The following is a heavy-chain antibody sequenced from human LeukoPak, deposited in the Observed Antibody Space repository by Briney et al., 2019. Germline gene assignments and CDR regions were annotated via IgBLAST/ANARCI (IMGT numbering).Heavy chain of an antibody. Sequence: PGGSLRLSCVGSGFTFSDCAIHWVRQAPGKGLEWVAVSAHDEVGKQFADSVKGRFTLSRDNSRDSVYLQMNRLRDEDTAVYYCAKDRGYGEHEPFESWGQGSLVTVSS. CDR1: GFTFSDCA. CDR2: SAHDEVGK. D-gene: IGHD4/OR15-4a*01. V-gene: IGHV3-30*18. CDR3: AKDRGYGEHEPFES. J-gene: IGHJ4*02.